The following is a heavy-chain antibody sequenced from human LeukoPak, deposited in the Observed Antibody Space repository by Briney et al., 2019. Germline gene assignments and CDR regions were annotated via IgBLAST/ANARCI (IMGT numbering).Heavy chain of an antibody. D-gene: IGHD2-15*01. CDR1: GASISSSSYY. CDR2: IYYSGST. CDR3: AILLGYCSGGSCYSGRDY. V-gene: IGHV4-39*01. Sequence: SESLSLTCTVSGASISSSSYYWGWIRQPPGKGLEWFGSIYYSGSTYYNPSLKRRVTISVDTSKNQFSLKLSSVTAADTAVYYCAILLGYCSGGSCYSGRDYWGQGTLVTVSS. J-gene: IGHJ4*02.